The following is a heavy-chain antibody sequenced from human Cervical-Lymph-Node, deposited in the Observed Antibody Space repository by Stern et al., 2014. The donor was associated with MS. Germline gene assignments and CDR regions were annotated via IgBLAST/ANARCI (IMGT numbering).Heavy chain of an antibody. CDR2: IWYDGNKK. D-gene: IGHD1-7*01. CDR1: GFTFSNYG. CDR3: ARGNWNYEGMGY. J-gene: IGHJ4*02. Sequence: DQLVESGGGVVQPGRSLRLSCAASGFTFSNYGMHWVRPAPGKGLECLAVIWYDGNKKYYADSVKGRFTISRDNSKNTLFLQMSSLTAEDTALYYCARGNWNYEGMGYWGQGTLVTVSS. V-gene: IGHV3-33*01.